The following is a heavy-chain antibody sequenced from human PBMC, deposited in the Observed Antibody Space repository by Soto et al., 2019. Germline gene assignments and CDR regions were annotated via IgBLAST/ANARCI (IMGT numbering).Heavy chain of an antibody. J-gene: IGHJ5*02. V-gene: IGHV3-23*01. CDR3: AKDPVRYCRGGSCPTNENWFDT. CDR2: ISGSGATK. Sequence: EVKMMESGGGLVQPGGSLRLACAASGFTFSSYAMSWVRQAPGKGLEWVSSISGSGATKHYTDSVKGRFTVSRDNSKNTLYLQRNSLRAEDTAIYNCAKDPVRYCRGGSCPTNENWFDTWGQGALVTVSS. CDR1: GFTFSSYA. D-gene: IGHD2-15*01.